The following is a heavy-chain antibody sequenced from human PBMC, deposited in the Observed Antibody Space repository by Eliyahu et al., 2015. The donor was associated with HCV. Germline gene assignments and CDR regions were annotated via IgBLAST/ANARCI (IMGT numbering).Heavy chain of an antibody. J-gene: IGHJ5*02. CDR2: INHSGST. CDR3: ARVGDFWSGYYVNGLRPHPRHWFDP. D-gene: IGHD3-3*01. CDR1: GGSFSGYY. Sequence: VYGGSFSGYYWSWIRQPPGKGLEWIGEINHSGSTNYNPSLKSRVTISVDTSKNQFSLKLSSVTAADTAVYYCARVGDFWSGYYVNGLRPHPRHWFDPWGQGTLVTVSS. V-gene: IGHV4-34*01.